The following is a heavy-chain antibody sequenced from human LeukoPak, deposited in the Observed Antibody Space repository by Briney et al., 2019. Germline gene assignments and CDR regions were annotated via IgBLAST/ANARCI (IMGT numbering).Heavy chain of an antibody. D-gene: IGHD2-15*01. CDR2: IIRIVGTA. CDR1: GGTFSSYA. J-gene: IGHJ4*02. Sequence: ASVKVSCKASGGTFSSYAISWVRPARGRGLEWMGRIIRIVGTANYAQKCKGGVTITTDESTSTAYRELSSLRSEDTAVYYCARTNLGYCSGGSCYYFDYWGQGTLVTVSS. CDR3: ARTNLGYCSGGSCYYFDY. V-gene: IGHV1-69*05.